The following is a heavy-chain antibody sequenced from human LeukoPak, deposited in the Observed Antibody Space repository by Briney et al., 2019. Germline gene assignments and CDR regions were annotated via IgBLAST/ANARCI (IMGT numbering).Heavy chain of an antibody. CDR3: AKDGHSGSYNFDY. Sequence: PGGSLRLSCAASGFTFSTYWMHWVRQAPGKGLEWVAFIRYDGSNKYYADSVKGRFTISRDNSKNTLYLQMNSLRAEDTAVYYCAKDGHSGSYNFDYWGQGTLVTVSS. V-gene: IGHV3-30*02. D-gene: IGHD1-26*01. CDR2: IRYDGSNK. J-gene: IGHJ4*02. CDR1: GFTFSTYW.